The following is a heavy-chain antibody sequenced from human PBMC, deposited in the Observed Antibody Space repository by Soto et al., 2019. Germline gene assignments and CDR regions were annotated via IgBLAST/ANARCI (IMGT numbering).Heavy chain of an antibody. V-gene: IGHV4-59*01. CDR3: ARAPLPPTLRNFDV. CDR1: SGSINENYY. CDR2: VFHTGTT. Sequence: SETLSLTCTVSSGSINENYYWNWIRQSPGKGLEWIGYVFHTGTTHYNPSLESRVTLSISTSKNQFSLTLTSVAASDTAIYYCARAPLPPTLRNFDVWGPGTMVTVSS. J-gene: IGHJ3*01. D-gene: IGHD2-15*01.